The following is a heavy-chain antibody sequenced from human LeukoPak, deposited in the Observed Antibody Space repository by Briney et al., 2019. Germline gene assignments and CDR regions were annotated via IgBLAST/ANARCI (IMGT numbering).Heavy chain of an antibody. Sequence: GASVKVSCKASGDTFTRYGFSWVRQAPGQGLEWMGWISAYNGNTNYAQKLQGRVTMTTDTSTSTAYMELRSLRSDDTAVYYCARDRPIAVAGTRRYDYWGQGTLVTVSS. D-gene: IGHD6-19*01. V-gene: IGHV1-18*01. CDR2: ISAYNGNT. J-gene: IGHJ4*02. CDR1: GDTFTRYG. CDR3: ARDRPIAVAGTRRYDY.